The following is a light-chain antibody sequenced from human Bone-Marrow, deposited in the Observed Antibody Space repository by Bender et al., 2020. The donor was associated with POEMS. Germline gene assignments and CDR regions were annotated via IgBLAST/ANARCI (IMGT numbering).Light chain of an antibody. CDR3: CSYAGSRPLV. CDR2: EDT. CDR1: SSDFGSYNL. J-gene: IGLJ1*01. V-gene: IGLV2-23*01. Sequence: QSALTQPASVSGSPGQSITISCTATSSDFGSYNLVSWYQHHPGKAPKLMIYEDTKRPSGVSSRFSGSKSGNTASLTISGLQAEDEADYYCCSYAGSRPLVFGTGTKVTVL.